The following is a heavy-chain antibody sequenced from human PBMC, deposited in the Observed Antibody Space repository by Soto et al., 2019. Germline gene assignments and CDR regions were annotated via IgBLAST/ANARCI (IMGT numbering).Heavy chain of an antibody. CDR1: GGSISSSSYY. Sequence: QLQLQESGPGLVKPSETLSLTCTVSGGSISSSSYYWGWIRQPPGKGLEWIGSIYYSGSTYYNPSPQSRVAVPVDTSKAQFSLKLSSVTAADTAVYYCAGGITMRVVVPDYWGQGTLVTVSS. CDR2: IYYSGST. V-gene: IGHV4-39*01. CDR3: AGGITMRVVVPDY. D-gene: IGHD3-22*01. J-gene: IGHJ4*02.